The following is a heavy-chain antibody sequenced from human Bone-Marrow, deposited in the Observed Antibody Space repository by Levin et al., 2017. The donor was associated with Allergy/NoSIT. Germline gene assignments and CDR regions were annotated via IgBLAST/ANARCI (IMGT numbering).Heavy chain of an antibody. D-gene: IGHD6-6*01. CDR2: IIPIFGTA. Sequence: SVKVSCKASGGTFSSYAISWVRQAPGQGLEWMGGIIPIFGTANYAQKFQGRVTITADKSTSTAYMELSSLRSEDTAVYYCARGGLGKLGSLRGHYMDVWGKGTTVTVSS. J-gene: IGHJ6*03. V-gene: IGHV1-69*06. CDR1: GGTFSSYA. CDR3: ARGGLGKLGSLRGHYMDV.